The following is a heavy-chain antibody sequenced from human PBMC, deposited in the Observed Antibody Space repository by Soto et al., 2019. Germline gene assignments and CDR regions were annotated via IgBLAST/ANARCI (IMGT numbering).Heavy chain of an antibody. J-gene: IGHJ4*02. CDR1: GYIFTNHY. CDR2: INPSGGST. V-gene: IGHV1-46*01. Sequence: GASVKVSCKASGYIFTNHYIHWVRQAPGQGLEWMGIINPSGGSTNYLQKFQGRITMTRDTSTSTVYMELSSLRSEDTAVYFCARADYYDSSGWWTPPFDYWGQGTLVTVSS. CDR3: ARADYYDSSGWWTPPFDY. D-gene: IGHD3-22*01.